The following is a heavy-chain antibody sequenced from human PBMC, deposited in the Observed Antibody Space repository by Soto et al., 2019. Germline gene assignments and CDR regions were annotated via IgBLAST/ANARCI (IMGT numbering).Heavy chain of an antibody. J-gene: IGHJ4*02. CDR3: ARESVGYDDY. Sequence: SETLSLTCAVYGGSFSGYYWSWIRQPPGKGLEWIGEINHSGSTNYNPSLKSRVTISVDTSKNQFSLKLSSVTAADTAVYYCARESVGYDDYWGQGTLVTVSS. CDR1: GGSFSGYY. CDR2: INHSGST. D-gene: IGHD5-12*01. V-gene: IGHV4-34*01.